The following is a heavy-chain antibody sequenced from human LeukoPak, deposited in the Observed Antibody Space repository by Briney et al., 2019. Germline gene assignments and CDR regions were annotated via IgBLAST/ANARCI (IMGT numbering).Heavy chain of an antibody. CDR3: ARDSGYSSDDAY. J-gene: IGHJ4*02. D-gene: IGHD5-12*01. CDR1: GFTVSSNY. V-gene: IGHV3-66*01. CDR2: IYSGGFT. Sequence: GGSLRLPCAASGFTVSSNYMSWLRQAPGKGLEWVSVIYSGGFTHYADSVKDRFTISRENSKNTLYLQMNSLRVEDTAVYYCARDSGYSSDDAYWGQGTLVTVSS.